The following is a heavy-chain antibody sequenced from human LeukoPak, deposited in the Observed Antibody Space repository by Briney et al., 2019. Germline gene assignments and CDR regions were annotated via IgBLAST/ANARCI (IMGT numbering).Heavy chain of an antibody. D-gene: IGHD1-26*01. CDR3: ARVSRGSYRYYFDY. J-gene: IGHJ4*02. V-gene: IGHV1-18*01. CDR2: ISAYNGNT. CDR1: GYTFTSYG. Sequence: ASVKVSCKASGYTFTSYGISWVRQAPGQGLEWMGWISAYNGNTNYAQKLQGRVTMTTDTSTSTAYMELRSLRSDDTAVYCCARVSRGSYRYYFDYWGQGTLVTVSS.